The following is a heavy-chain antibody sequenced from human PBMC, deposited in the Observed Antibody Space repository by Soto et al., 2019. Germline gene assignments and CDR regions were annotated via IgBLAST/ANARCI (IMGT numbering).Heavy chain of an antibody. D-gene: IGHD4-17*01. CDR1: GFTFSSYS. CDR3: ARAGLMTTVITDYYYYYMDV. Sequence: EVQLVESGGGLVKPGGSLRLSCAASGFTFSSYSMNWVRQAPGKGLEWVSSISSSSYIYYADSVKGRFTISRDNAKNSLYLQMNSLRAEDTAVYYCARAGLMTTVITDYYYYYMDVWGKGTTVTVSS. CDR2: ISSSSYI. J-gene: IGHJ6*03. V-gene: IGHV3-21*01.